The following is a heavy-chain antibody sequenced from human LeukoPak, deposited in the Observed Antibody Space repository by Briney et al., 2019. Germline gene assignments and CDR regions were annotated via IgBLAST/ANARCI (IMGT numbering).Heavy chain of an antibody. CDR1: GFTFSDYA. D-gene: IGHD1-14*01. Sequence: GGSLRLSCAASGFTFSDYAMSWVRQAPGTGLEWVSTISGSGGTTYYADSVKGRFTISRDNSKNTLYLQMNSLGPEDTAVYYCAKLHNLNCDYWGLGTLTTVSS. CDR3: AKLHNLNCDY. CDR2: ISGSGGTT. V-gene: IGHV3-23*01. J-gene: IGHJ4*02.